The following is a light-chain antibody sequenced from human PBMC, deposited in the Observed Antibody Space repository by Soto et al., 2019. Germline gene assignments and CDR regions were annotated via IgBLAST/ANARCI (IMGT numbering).Light chain of an antibody. CDR2: DAS. CDR1: QSLSGG. J-gene: IGKJ4*01. CDR3: QQYNNDSPWT. Sequence: DIQLTQSPSTLSASVGDRVSITCRASQSLSGGLAWYQKKPEKAPRLMIYDASNLQSGVPSTFSGMGSGTEFNLTINNLQLEDFATYYCQQYNNDSPWTFVQWTEEEIK. V-gene: IGKV1-5*01.